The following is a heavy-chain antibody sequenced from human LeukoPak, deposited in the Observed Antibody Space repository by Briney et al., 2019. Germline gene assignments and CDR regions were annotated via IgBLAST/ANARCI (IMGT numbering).Heavy chain of an antibody. CDR2: VNPNSGGT. J-gene: IGHJ5*02. CDR1: GYTFTGYY. D-gene: IGHD3-9*01. Sequence: ASVKVSCKASGYTFTGYYMHWVRQAPGQGLEGMGWVNPNSGGTNYAQKFQGRVTITRDTSISTAYMELSRLRSDDTAVYYCAKSILTGYYVGWFDPWGQGTLVTVSS. V-gene: IGHV1-2*02. CDR3: AKSILTGYYVGWFDP.